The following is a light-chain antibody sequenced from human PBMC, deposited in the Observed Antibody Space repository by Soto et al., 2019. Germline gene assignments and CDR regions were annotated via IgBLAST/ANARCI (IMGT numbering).Light chain of an antibody. J-gene: IGLJ1*01. CDR1: SSDIGGYNS. Sequence: QSALTQPPSASGSPGQSVTISCTGTSSDIGGYNSVSWYQQHPGKAPRLMIYEVNKRPSGVPDRFSGSKSGYTASLTVSGLQTEDEADYYCSSYGGSNSYVFGSGTKLTVL. CDR2: EVN. CDR3: SSYGGSNSYV. V-gene: IGLV2-8*01.